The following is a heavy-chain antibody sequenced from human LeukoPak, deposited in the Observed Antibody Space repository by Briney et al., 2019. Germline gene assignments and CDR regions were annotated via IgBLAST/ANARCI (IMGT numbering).Heavy chain of an antibody. Sequence: SVTLSRKASGGTFSSYAISWVRQAPGQGLEWMGRIIPIFDTVNYAQKFQGRVTITTDESTSTGYMEQSSLRSEDTAVYYCARSGLGRYRSGRMGGFVYWGQGTLVTVSS. CDR2: IIPIFDTV. D-gene: IGHD5-18*01. CDR3: ARSGLGRYRSGRMGGFVY. CDR1: GGTFSSYA. J-gene: IGHJ4*02. V-gene: IGHV1-69*05.